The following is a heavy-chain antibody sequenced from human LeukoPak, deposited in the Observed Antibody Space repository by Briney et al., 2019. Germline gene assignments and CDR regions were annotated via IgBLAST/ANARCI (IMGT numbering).Heavy chain of an antibody. V-gene: IGHV4-30-4*08. J-gene: IGHJ4*02. CDR3: ARDGGGDSSGYY. D-gene: IGHD3-22*01. Sequence: SETLSLTCTVSGGSISSGDYYWSWIRQPPGKGLEWIGYIYYSGSTYYNPSLKSRVTISVDTSKNQFSLKLSSVTAADTAVYYCARDGGGDSSGYYWGQGTLATVSS. CDR1: GGSISSGDYY. CDR2: IYYSGST.